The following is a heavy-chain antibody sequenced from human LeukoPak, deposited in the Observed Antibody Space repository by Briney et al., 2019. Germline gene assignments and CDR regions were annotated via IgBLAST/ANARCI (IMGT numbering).Heavy chain of an antibody. CDR2: ISAYNGNT. V-gene: IGHV1-18*01. CDR3: ARGAYYDILTGYYEFDY. J-gene: IGHJ4*02. D-gene: IGHD3-9*01. Sequence: ASVKVSCKASGYTFTSYGISWVRQAPGQGLEWMGWISAYNGNTNYAQKLQGRVTMTTDTSTSTAYMELRSLRSDDTAVYYCARGAYYDILTGYYEFDYWGQGTLVTVSS. CDR1: GYTFTSYG.